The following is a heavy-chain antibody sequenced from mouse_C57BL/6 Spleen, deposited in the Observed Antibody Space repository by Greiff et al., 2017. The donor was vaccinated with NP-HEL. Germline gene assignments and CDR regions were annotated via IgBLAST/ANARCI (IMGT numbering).Heavy chain of an antibody. CDR1: GFSLTSYG. CDR2: IWSGGST. CDR3: ARKGGTGLYAMDY. Sequence: VKVVESGPGLVQPSQSLSITCTVSGFSLTSYGVHWVRQSPGKGLEWLGVIWSGGSTDYNAAFISRLSISKDNSKSQVFFKMNSLQADDTAIYYCARKGGTGLYAMDYWGQGTSVTVSS. D-gene: IGHD4-1*01. V-gene: IGHV2-2*01. J-gene: IGHJ4*01.